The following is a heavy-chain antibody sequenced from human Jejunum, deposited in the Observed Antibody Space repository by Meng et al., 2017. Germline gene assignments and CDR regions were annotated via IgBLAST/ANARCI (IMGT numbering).Heavy chain of an antibody. D-gene: IGHD2-21*02. CDR3: SRGASSVTGFDY. V-gene: IGHV1-18*01. CDR2: IRPSNTNT. J-gene: IGHJ4*02. CDR1: GYTFSNYD. Sequence: ASVKVSCKASGYTFSNYDISWVRQAPGQGLEWMGWIRPSNTNTNYAQKVQGRVTMTTDTSTSTAYMELRSLRSDDTAVYYCSRGASSVTGFDYWGQGTLVTVSS.